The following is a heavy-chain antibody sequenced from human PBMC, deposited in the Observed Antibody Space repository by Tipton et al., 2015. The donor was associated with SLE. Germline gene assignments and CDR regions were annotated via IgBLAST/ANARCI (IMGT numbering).Heavy chain of an antibody. CDR3: ARGTYCSGGSCYSGDAFDS. J-gene: IGHJ3*02. CDR2: IYYSGST. D-gene: IGHD2-15*01. V-gene: IGHV4-59*01. Sequence: GSLRLSCTVSGGSISSYYWSWIRQPPGKGPEWIGYIYYSGSTNYNPSLKSRVTIAVDTSKNQFSLKLSSVTAADMAVYYCARGTYCSGGSCYSGDAFDSWGQGRMVTVSS. CDR1: GGSISSYY.